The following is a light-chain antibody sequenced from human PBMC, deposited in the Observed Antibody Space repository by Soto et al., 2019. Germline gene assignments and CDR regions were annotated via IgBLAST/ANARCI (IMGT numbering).Light chain of an antibody. CDR1: KSVSSY. CDR3: QQRSNWPPT. J-gene: IGKJ2*01. V-gene: IGKV3-11*01. Sequence: EIVLTQSPATLSLSPGERATLSCRASKSVSSYLAWYQQKPGQAPRLLIYDASNRATGIPARFSGSGSGTDFTLTISSLEPEDFAVYYCQQRSNWPPTFCQGTKLEIK. CDR2: DAS.